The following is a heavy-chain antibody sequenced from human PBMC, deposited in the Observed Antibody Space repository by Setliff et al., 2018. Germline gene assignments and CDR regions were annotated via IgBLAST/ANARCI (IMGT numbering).Heavy chain of an antibody. D-gene: IGHD3-10*01. V-gene: IGHV4-34*01. CDR2: INHSGST. CDR1: DGSFSDYY. J-gene: IGHJ3*02. Sequence: SETLSLTCAVYDGSFSDYYWSWIRQPPGKGLEWIGEINHSGSTNYKSSLKSRVTISVDTSKNQFSLKLNSVTAADTAVYYCARRWNFGPYGSGIHDAFDTWGQGTMVTVS. CDR3: ARRWNFGPYGSGIHDAFDT.